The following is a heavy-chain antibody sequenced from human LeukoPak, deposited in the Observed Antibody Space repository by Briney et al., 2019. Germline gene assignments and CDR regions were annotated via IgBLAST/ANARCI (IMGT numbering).Heavy chain of an antibody. J-gene: IGHJ5*02. D-gene: IGHD5-18*01. V-gene: IGHV4-4*07. CDR1: GVSISSYY. CDR2: IYTSGST. Sequence: KPSETLSLTCTVSGVSISSYYWSWIRQPAGKGLEWIGRIYTSGSTNYNPSLKSRVTISVDTSKNQFSLKLSSVTAADTAVYYCARDEEQLWSGGHWFDPWGQGTLVTVSS. CDR3: ARDEEQLWSGGHWFDP.